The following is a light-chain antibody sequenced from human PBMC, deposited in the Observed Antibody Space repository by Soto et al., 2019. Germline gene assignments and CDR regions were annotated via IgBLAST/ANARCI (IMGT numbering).Light chain of an antibody. CDR1: SSDVGAYNY. V-gene: IGLV2-14*03. J-gene: IGLJ1*01. CDR3: SSHSSSGARV. Sequence: QSALTQPASVSGSPGQSITISCTGTSSDVGAYNYVSWYQQHPGKAPKLMIYDVSVRPSGVSNRFSGSKSGNTASLTISGLQAEDETDYYCSSHSSSGARVFGSGTKLTVL. CDR2: DVS.